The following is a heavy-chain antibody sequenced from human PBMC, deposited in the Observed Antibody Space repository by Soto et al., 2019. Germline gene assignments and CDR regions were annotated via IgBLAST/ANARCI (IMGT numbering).Heavy chain of an antibody. V-gene: IGHV3-11*05. CDR3: ARVRALAEDGMDV. CDR1: GFTFSDYY. J-gene: IGHJ6*02. D-gene: IGHD6-19*01. Sequence: QVQLVESGGGLVKPGGSLRLSCAASGFTFSDYYMIWIRQAPGTGLKWVSYISSRSSYTNYADSVKVRFTISRDNAKNSLYLQMNSLRDDDTAVYYGARVRALAEDGMDVWGQGTTVTVAS. CDR2: ISSRSSYT.